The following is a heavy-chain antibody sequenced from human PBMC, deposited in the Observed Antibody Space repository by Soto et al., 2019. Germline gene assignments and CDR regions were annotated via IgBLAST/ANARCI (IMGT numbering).Heavy chain of an antibody. CDR2: IKPGTSDI. J-gene: IGHJ4*02. Sequence: PGESLKISCKGVGYKFGSAWIGSVRQMPGKGLEWMGIIKPGTSDIRYSPSCRSHVTISADEAVSTAYLQWSSLKASDTAMYYCARQLSHICDSWGQGTLVTVSS. V-gene: IGHV5-51*01. D-gene: IGHD3-3*02. CDR3: ARQLSHICDS. CDR1: GYKFGSAW.